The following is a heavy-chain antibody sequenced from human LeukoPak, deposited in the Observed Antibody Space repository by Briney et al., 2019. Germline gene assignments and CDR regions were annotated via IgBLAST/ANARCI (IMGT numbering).Heavy chain of an antibody. CDR3: ARDKETRQDYYGSGSYYNSYYGMDV. V-gene: IGHV3-48*03. J-gene: IGHJ6*02. Sequence: PGGSLRLSCTASGFTFSSYDMKWLRQAPGKGLEWVSHISGSGGNINYADSVKGRFTISRDNAKNSLYLQMDSLRAEDTAVYYCARDKETRQDYYGSGSYYNSYYGMDVWGQGTTVTVSS. CDR2: ISGSGGNI. D-gene: IGHD3-10*01. CDR1: GFTFSSYD.